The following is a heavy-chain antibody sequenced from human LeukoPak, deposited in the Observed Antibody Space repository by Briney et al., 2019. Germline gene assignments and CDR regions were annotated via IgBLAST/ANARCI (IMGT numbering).Heavy chain of an antibody. J-gene: IGHJ1*01. V-gene: IGHV3-23*01. CDR3: AGDRRYDSSGYFQH. D-gene: IGHD3-22*01. CDR1: GFTFSIYA. Sequence: GGSLRLSCAASGFTFSIYAMSWVRQAPGKGLEWVSAISGSGGNTYYADSVKGRFTISRDNSKTMLYLQMNSLRVEDTAVYYCAGDRRYDSSGYFQHWGQGTLLTVSS. CDR2: ISGSGGNT.